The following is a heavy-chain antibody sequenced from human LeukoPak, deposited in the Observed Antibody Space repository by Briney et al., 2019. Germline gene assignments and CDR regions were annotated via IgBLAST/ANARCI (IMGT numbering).Heavy chain of an antibody. CDR1: GYSFTSYW. J-gene: IGHJ4*02. Sequence: GESLQISCKASGYSFTSYWIGWVRQLPGKGLEWMGIIYPGDSDTRYSPSFQGQVTISADKSISTASLQWSSLKASDTAMYYCARLNDYDSSGYYYVVDYWGQGTLVTVSS. CDR2: IYPGDSDT. D-gene: IGHD3-22*01. CDR3: ARLNDYDSSGYYYVVDY. V-gene: IGHV5-51*01.